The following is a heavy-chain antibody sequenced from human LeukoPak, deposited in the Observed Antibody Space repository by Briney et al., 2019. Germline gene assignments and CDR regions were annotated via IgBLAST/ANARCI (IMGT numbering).Heavy chain of an antibody. CDR2: IYYSGST. Sequence: SETLSLTCTVSGGSFSSGGYYWGWVRQHPGTGLEWIGYIYYSGSTYYDSSLKSRVTISVDTSKNQFSLKLSCVSAADTAEYYCAGDGRYWFDHWGQGTLVTVSS. J-gene: IGHJ5*02. CDR3: AGDGRYWFDH. V-gene: IGHV4-31*03. CDR1: GGSFSSGGYY. D-gene: IGHD1-1*01.